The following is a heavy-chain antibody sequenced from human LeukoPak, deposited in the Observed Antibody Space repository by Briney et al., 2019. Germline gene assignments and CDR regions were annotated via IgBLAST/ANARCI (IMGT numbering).Heavy chain of an antibody. D-gene: IGHD6-6*01. J-gene: IGHJ4*02. V-gene: IGHV3-23*01. Sequence: GGSLRLSCATSGFTLGSYAMNWVRQAPGKGLEWVSGISYSGVSTYYGDSVKGRFTISRDNAENTLYLQMNSLRAEDTAVYYCARSISSSSSFDYWGQGTLVTVSS. CDR3: ARSISSSSSFDY. CDR2: ISYSGVST. CDR1: GFTLGSYA.